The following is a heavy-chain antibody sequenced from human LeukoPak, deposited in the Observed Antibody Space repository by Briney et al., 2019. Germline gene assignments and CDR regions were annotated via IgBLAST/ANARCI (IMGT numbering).Heavy chain of an antibody. D-gene: IGHD2-2*01. V-gene: IGHV3-23*01. Sequence: GGSLRLSCAASGFTFSSSAMSWVRQAPGKGLEWVSAISNNGGYTYYADSVQGRFTISRDNSKNTLYLQMNSLRAEDTAVYYCANWYHIDYWGQGTLVTVSS. CDR2: ISNNGGYT. CDR3: ANWYHIDY. J-gene: IGHJ4*02. CDR1: GFTFSSSA.